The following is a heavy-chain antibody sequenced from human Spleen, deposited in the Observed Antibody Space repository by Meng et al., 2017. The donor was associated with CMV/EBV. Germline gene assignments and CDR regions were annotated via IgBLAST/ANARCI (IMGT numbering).Heavy chain of an antibody. V-gene: IGHV1-46*01. D-gene: IGHD2-21*01. CDR2: INPAGDVT. CDR1: GFPFSDYS. CDR3: ARDNGYHLLFHY. J-gene: IGHJ4*02. Sequence: SCQASGFPFSDYSMHWVRQAPGQGLEWMGRINPAGDVTDYAQRFQGRVSMTRDASTSTVYLELRSLTSEDTAQYFCARDNGYHLLFHYWGQGTLVTVSS.